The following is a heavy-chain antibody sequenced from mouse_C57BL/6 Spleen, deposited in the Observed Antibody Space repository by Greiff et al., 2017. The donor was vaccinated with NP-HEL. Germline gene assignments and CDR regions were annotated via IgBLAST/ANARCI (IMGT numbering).Heavy chain of an antibody. Sequence: VQLQQSGPELVKPGASVKISCKASGYSFTGYYMNWVKQSPEKSLEWIGEINPSTGGTTYNQKFKAKATLTVDKSSSTAYMQLKSLTSEDSAVYYCARGHWDYWGQGTTLTVSS. CDR2: INPSTGGT. CDR1: GYSFTGYY. J-gene: IGHJ2*01. V-gene: IGHV1-42*01. D-gene: IGHD3-1*01. CDR3: ARGHWDY.